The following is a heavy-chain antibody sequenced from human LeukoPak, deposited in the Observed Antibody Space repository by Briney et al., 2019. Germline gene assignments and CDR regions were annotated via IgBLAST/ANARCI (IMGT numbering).Heavy chain of an antibody. CDR2: IWYDGSNK. J-gene: IGHJ4*02. V-gene: IGHV3-33*01. CDR1: GFTFSSYG. Sequence: GGSLRLSCAASGFTFSSYGMHWVRQAPGKGLEWVAVIWYDGSNKYYADSVKGRFTISRDNSKNTLYLQMNSLRAEDTAVYYCARGSSRDYYDSSGYPDFDYWGQGTLVTVSS. CDR3: ARGSSRDYYDSSGYPDFDY. D-gene: IGHD3-22*01.